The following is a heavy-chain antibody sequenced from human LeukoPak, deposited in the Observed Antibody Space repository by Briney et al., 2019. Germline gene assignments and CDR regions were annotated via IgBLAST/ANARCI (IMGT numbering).Heavy chain of an antibody. Sequence: GGSLRLSCAASGFTFCSYGMHRVREAPGKGVGWVAVIWFDGSNKYYADSVKGGFTISRDNSKNTLYLQMNSLRAEDTAVYYCAKDFEDALDIWGQGTMVTVSS. V-gene: IGHV3-33*06. CDR2: IWFDGSNK. CDR3: AKDFEDALDI. CDR1: GFTFCSYG. J-gene: IGHJ3*02.